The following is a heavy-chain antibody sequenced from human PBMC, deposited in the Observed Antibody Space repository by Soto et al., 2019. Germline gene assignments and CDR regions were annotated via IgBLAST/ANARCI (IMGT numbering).Heavy chain of an antibody. CDR2: IWYDGSNK. J-gene: IGHJ6*02. D-gene: IGHD6-13*01. CDR3: ARDAGRYYYYYGMDV. Sequence: GGSLRLSCASSGFTFSSYGMHLVRQAPGKGLEWVAVIWYDGSNKYYADSVKGRFTISRDNSKNTLYLQMNSLRAEDTAVYYCARDAGRYYYYYGMDVWGQGTTVTVSS. V-gene: IGHV3-33*01. CDR1: GFTFSSYG.